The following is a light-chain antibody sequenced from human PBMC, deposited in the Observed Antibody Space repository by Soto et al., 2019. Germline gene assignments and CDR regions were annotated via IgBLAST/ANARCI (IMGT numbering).Light chain of an antibody. CDR1: QSVSIN. Sequence: EIVMTQSPATLSVSPGERATLSCRASQSVSINLAWYQQKSGQAPRLLISGASTRATGIPARFSGSGSGTEFTLAISTLQPEDFAVYYCHQYHNWPSWTFGQGTKVEIK. CDR3: HQYHNWPSWT. J-gene: IGKJ1*01. V-gene: IGKV3-15*01. CDR2: GAS.